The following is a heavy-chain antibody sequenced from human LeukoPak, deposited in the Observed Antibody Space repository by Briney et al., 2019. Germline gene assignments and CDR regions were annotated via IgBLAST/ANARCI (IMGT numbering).Heavy chain of an antibody. CDR2: ISSSGSTI. D-gene: IGHD3-16*02. Sequence: GGSLRLSCAASGFTFSDYYMSWIRQAPGKGLEWVSYISSSGSTIYYADSVKGRFTISRDNAKNSLYLQMNSLRAEDTAVYYCARARYDYVWGSYRYTYYYYMDVWGKGTTVTVSS. V-gene: IGHV3-11*04. CDR1: GFTFSDYY. J-gene: IGHJ6*03. CDR3: ARARYDYVWGSYRYTYYYYMDV.